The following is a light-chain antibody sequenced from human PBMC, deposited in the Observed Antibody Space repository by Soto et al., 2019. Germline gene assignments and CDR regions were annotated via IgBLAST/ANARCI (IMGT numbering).Light chain of an antibody. CDR1: QSVSSSY. CDR3: QQYGSSPLT. Sequence: EILLTQSPGPLSLSPGERATLSCRASQSVSSSYLAWYQQKPGQAPRLLIYGASSRDTGIPDRFSGSGSGTDFTLTISRLEPEDFAVYYCQQYGSSPLTFGGGTKVEIK. J-gene: IGKJ4*01. V-gene: IGKV3-20*01. CDR2: GAS.